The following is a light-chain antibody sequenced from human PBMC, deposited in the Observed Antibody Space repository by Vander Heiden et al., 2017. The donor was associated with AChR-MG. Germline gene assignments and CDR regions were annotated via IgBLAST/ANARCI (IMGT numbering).Light chain of an antibody. CDR3: SSYTSTSKV. CDR2: DVS. J-gene: IGLJ1*01. V-gene: IGLV2-14*03. CDR1: SSDVGGYNY. Sequence: QSALTQPASVSGSPGQSITISCTGTSSDVGGYNYVSWYQQHPGKAPKLIIYDVSNRPSGVSNRFSGSKSGNTASLTISGLQAEDEADYYCSSYTSTSKVFGTGTKVTGL.